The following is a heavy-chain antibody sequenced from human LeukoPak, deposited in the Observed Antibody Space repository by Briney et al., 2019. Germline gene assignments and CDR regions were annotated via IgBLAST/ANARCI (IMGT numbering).Heavy chain of an antibody. CDR1: GGSISSYY. V-gene: IGHV4-59*12. D-gene: IGHD3-16*01. CDR3: ARSVLDETYYMDV. CDR2: IYYNGST. J-gene: IGHJ6*03. Sequence: SETLSLTCTVSGGSISSYYWSWIRQPPGKGLEWIGYIYYNGSTNYNPSLKSRVTMSVDTSNNQFSLKLSSVTAADTAVYYCARSVLDETYYMDVWGKGTTVTVSS.